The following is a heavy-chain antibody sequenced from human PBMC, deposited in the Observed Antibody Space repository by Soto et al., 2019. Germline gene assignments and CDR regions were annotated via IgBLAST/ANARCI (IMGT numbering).Heavy chain of an antibody. J-gene: IGHJ4*02. Sequence: APVRFSYSASGYTCTSYAMHWVRQAPGQRLEWMGWINAGNGNTKYSQKFQGRVTITRDTSASTAYMELSSLRSEDTAVYYCARDREYSGYHPFDYLGQGTLVTGSS. CDR2: INAGNGNT. CDR1: GYTCTSYA. D-gene: IGHD5-12*01. V-gene: IGHV1-3*01. CDR3: ARDREYSGYHPFDY.